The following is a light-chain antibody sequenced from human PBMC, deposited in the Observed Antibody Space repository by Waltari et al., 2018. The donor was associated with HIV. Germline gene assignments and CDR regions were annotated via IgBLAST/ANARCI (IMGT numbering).Light chain of an antibody. J-gene: IGLJ2*01. CDR3: QSYDSSLTVVI. V-gene: IGLV1-40*01. CDR1: SSNIGAGYA. CDR2: GNS. Sequence: QRVTISCPGSSSNIGAGYAVHWYQQVPGTAPKLLIFGNSNRPSGDPDRFSGSKSATSASLAITGLQAEDEADYYCQSYDSSLTVVIFGGGTKLTVL.